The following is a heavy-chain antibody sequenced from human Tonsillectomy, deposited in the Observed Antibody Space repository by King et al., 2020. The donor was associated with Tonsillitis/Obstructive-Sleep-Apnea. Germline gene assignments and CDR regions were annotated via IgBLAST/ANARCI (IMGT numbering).Heavy chain of an antibody. CDR3: STDPIVLVPSDYFFDY. V-gene: IGHV3-15*01. J-gene: IGHJ4*02. CDR1: GYIFSNAW. CDR2: IKSKIYGGTA. D-gene: IGHD2-8*02. Sequence: VQLVESGGDLVKPGGSLRLSCAASGYIFSNAWMSWVRQAPGKGLEWVGRIKSKIYGGTADYSAPVKGRFTISRDDSRNTLYLQMNSLKTEDTAVYFCSTDPIVLVPSDYFFDYWGQGTLVTVSS.